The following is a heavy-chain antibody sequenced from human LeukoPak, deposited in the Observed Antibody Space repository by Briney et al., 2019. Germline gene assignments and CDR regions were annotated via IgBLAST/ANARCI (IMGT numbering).Heavy chain of an antibody. CDR1: GGSFSGYY. Sequence: SETLSLTCAVYGGSFSGYYWSWIRQPPGKGLEWIGEINHSGSTNYNPSLKSRVTISVDTSKNQFSLKLSSVTAADTAVYYCARDERITMVQGVIKAAFDIWGQGTMVTVSS. CDR2: INHSGST. CDR3: ARDERITMVQGVIKAAFDI. D-gene: IGHD3-10*01. J-gene: IGHJ3*02. V-gene: IGHV4-34*01.